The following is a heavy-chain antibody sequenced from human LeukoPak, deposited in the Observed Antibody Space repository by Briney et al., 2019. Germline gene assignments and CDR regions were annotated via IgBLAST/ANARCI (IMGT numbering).Heavy chain of an antibody. Sequence: GGSLRLSCAASGFTLSSYAMSWVRQAPGKGLEWVSYISSSSNTIYYADSVKGRFTISRDNAKNSLYLQMNSLRAEDTAVYYCAELGITMIGGVWGKGTTVTISS. CDR3: AELGITMIGGV. CDR2: ISSSSNTI. V-gene: IGHV3-48*01. D-gene: IGHD3-10*02. CDR1: GFTLSSYA. J-gene: IGHJ6*04.